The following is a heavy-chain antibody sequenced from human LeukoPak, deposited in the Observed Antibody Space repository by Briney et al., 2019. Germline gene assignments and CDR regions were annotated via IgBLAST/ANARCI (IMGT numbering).Heavy chain of an antibody. CDR2: FDPEDGET. J-gene: IGHJ4*02. CDR1: GYTLTELS. V-gene: IGHV1-24*01. Sequence: ASVKVSCKVSGYTLTELSMHWVRQAPGKGLEWRGGFDPEDGETIYAQKFQGRVTMTEDTSTDTAYMELSSLRSEDTAVYYCATVLGGSYYGGFDYWGQGTLVTVSS. CDR3: ATVLGGSYYGGFDY. D-gene: IGHD1-26*01.